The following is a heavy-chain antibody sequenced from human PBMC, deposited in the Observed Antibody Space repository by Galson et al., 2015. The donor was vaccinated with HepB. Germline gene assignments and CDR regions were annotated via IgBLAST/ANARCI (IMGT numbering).Heavy chain of an antibody. CDR1: GFTFSSYA. V-gene: IGHV3-30*04. J-gene: IGHJ4*02. D-gene: IGHD5-18*01. CDR2: ISYDGSNK. Sequence: SLRLSCAASGFTFSSYAMHWVRQAPGKGLEWVAVISYDGSNKYYADSVKGRFTISRDNSKNTLHLQMNSLRAEDTAVYYCAREGGTDTAMVTCDYWGQGTLVTVSS. CDR3: AREGGTDTAMVTCDY.